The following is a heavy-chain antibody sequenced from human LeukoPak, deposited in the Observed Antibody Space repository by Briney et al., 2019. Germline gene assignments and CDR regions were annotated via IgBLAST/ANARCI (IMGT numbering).Heavy chain of an antibody. CDR3: AKGYYDFWSASSPRDAYYYYYMDV. CDR2: IKGDGSST. V-gene: IGHV3-74*01. J-gene: IGHJ6*03. Sequence: PGGSLRLSCAASGFTFSSYSMNWVRQAPGKGLVWVGRIKGDGSSTRHADSMKGRFTISRDNAKNTLYLQMNSLRAEDTAVYYCAKGYYDFWSASSPRDAYYYYYMDVWGKGTTVSVSS. D-gene: IGHD3-3*01. CDR1: GFTFSSYS.